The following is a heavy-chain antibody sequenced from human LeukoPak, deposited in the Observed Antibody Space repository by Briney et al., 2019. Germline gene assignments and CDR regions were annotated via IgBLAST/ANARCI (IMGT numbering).Heavy chain of an antibody. J-gene: IGHJ5*02. Sequence: PGGSLRLSCAASGFTFSSYVMHWVRQAPGKGLEWVAVISYDGSNKYYADSVKGRFTISRDNSKNTLYLQMNSLRAEDTAVYYCAKDSRYCSSTSCPNWFDPWGQGTLVTVSS. D-gene: IGHD2-2*01. V-gene: IGHV3-30*18. CDR3: AKDSRYCSSTSCPNWFDP. CDR1: GFTFSSYV. CDR2: ISYDGSNK.